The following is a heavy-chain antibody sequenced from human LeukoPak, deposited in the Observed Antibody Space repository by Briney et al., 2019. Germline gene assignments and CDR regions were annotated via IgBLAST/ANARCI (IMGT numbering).Heavy chain of an antibody. CDR3: ARAPLYCSSTSCYIPYYYGMDV. CDR2: ISAYNGNT. J-gene: IGHJ6*02. Sequence: GASVKVSCKASGYTFTSYGISRVRQAPGQGLEWMGWISAYNGNTNYAQKLQGRVTMTTDTSTSTAYMELRSLRSDDTAVYYCARAPLYCSSTSCYIPYYYGMDVWGQGTTVTVSS. V-gene: IGHV1-18*01. D-gene: IGHD2-2*02. CDR1: GYTFTSYG.